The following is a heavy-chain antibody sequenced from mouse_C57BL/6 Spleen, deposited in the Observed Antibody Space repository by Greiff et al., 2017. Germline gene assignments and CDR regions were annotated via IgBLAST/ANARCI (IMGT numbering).Heavy chain of an antibody. CDR2: INPYNGGT. Sequence: EVQLQQSGPVLVKPGATVKMSCKASGYTFTDYYMNWVKQSHGKSLEWIGVINPYNGGTSYNQKFKGKATLTVDKSSSTAYMELNSLTSEDSAVYYCATNPPPLYFDYWGQGTTLTVSS. J-gene: IGHJ2*01. V-gene: IGHV1-19*01. CDR3: ATNPPPLYFDY. CDR1: GYTFTDYY.